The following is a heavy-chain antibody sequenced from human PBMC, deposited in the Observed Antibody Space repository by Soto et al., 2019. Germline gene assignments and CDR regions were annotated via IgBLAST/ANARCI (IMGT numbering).Heavy chain of an antibody. D-gene: IGHD3-22*01. CDR1: GYTFTGYH. Sequence: ASVKGSCKASGYTFTGYHMHWVRQAPGQGLEWMGWINPNSGGTNYAQKFQGRVTMTRDTSISTAYMEVSRLRSDDTAVYYCANNRRFYDRGSPDIANAAFDVWGQGTMLTLSS. CDR2: INPNSGGT. V-gene: IGHV1-2*02. J-gene: IGHJ3*01. CDR3: ANNRRFYDRGSPDIANAAFDV.